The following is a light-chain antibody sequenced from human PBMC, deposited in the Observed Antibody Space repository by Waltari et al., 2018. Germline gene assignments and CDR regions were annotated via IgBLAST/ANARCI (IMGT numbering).Light chain of an antibody. CDR1: SSDVGNFLL. V-gene: IGLV2-23*01. Sequence: QSALTQPASVSGSPGQSISISCTGSSSDVGNFLLLSWYQQHPGKAPKVIIYEGNKRPSGLSDRFSASYSGNTASLTFYVLQPDDEADYYCCSYVGGTSWVFGGGTKLTVL. CDR3: CSYVGGTSWV. CDR2: EGN. J-gene: IGLJ3*02.